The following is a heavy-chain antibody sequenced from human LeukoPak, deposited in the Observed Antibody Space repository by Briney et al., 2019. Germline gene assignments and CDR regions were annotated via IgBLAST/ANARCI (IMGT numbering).Heavy chain of an antibody. CDR2: IYYSGST. D-gene: IGHD3-10*01. J-gene: IGHJ4*02. CDR1: GGSISSSSYY. CDR3: ARDGDYYGSGSYLDY. V-gene: IGHV4-39*07. Sequence: SETLSLTCTVSGGSISSSSYYWGWIRQPPGKGLEWIGSIYYSGSTYYNPSLKSRVTISVDTSKNQFSLKLSSVTAADTAVYYCARDGDYYGSGSYLDYWGQGTLVTVSS.